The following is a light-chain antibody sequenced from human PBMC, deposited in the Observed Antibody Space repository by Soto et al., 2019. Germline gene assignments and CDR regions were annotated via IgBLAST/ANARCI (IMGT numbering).Light chain of an antibody. Sequence: DIQMTQSPSTLSGSVGDRVPITCRASQTIGSWVAWYKQKPGKATKLLIYKAYNLTSGVPSRFSGSGAGTECTLPISSLETVDCATYDCQHYKSYSEAFGQGTKVDIK. CDR1: QTIGSW. CDR2: KAY. CDR3: QHYKSYSEA. V-gene: IGKV1-5*03. J-gene: IGKJ1*01.